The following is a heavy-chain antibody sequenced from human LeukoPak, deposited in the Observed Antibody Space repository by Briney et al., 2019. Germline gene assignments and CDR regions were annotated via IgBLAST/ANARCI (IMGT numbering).Heavy chain of an antibody. V-gene: IGHV1-8*01. CDR2: MNPNSGNT. J-gene: IGHJ5*02. D-gene: IGHD3-9*01. CDR1: GYTFTSYD. Sequence: ASVKVSCKASGYTFTSYDINWVRQATGQGLEWMGWMNPNSGNTGYAQKFQGRVTMTRNTSISTAYMELSSLRSEDTAVYYCARGWPYYDILTGGLNWFDPWGQGTLVTVSS. CDR3: ARGWPYYDILTGGLNWFDP.